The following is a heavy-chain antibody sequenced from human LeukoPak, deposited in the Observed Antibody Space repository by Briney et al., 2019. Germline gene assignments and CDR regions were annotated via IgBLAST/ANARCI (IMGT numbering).Heavy chain of an antibody. CDR3: ARDAYMGSYSFDY. V-gene: IGHV3-30-3*01. J-gene: IGHJ4*02. CDR1: GFTFSSFA. D-gene: IGHD3-16*01. Sequence: GGSLRLSCAASGFTFSSFAMHWVRQAPGKGLEWVAVIFYDGTNKYCADSVKGRFTISRDNSKNTLYVQMNSLKAEDTAVYYCARDAYMGSYSFDYWGQGTLVTVSS. CDR2: IFYDGTNK.